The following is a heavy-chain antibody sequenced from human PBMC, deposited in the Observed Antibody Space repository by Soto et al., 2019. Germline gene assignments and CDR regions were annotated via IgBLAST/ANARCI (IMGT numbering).Heavy chain of an antibody. CDR2: IKQDGSEK. J-gene: IGHJ6*03. D-gene: IGHD6-13*01. Sequence: PGGSLRLSCAASGFTFSSYWMSWVRQAPGKGLEWVANIKQDGSEKYYVDSVKGRFTISRDNAKNSLYLQMNSLRAEDTAVYYCARGHSSSWEDYYYYMDVWGKGTTVTVSS. CDR3: ARGHSSSWEDYYYYMDV. CDR1: GFTFSSYW. V-gene: IGHV3-7*01.